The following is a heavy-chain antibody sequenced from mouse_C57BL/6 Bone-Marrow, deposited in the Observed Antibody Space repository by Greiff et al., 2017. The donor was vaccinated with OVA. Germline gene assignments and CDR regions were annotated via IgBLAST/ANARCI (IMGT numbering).Heavy chain of an antibody. D-gene: IGHD1-1*01. CDR3: ARGAIYYYGSSYWYFDV. J-gene: IGHJ1*03. CDR2: ISDGGSYT. Sequence: EVMLVESGGGLVKPGGSLKLSCAASGFTFSSYAMSWVRQTPEKRLEWVATISDGGSYTYYPDNVKGRFTISRDNAKNNLYLQMSHLKSEDTAMYYCARGAIYYYGSSYWYFDVWGTGTTVTVSS. CDR1: GFTFSSYA. V-gene: IGHV5-4*03.